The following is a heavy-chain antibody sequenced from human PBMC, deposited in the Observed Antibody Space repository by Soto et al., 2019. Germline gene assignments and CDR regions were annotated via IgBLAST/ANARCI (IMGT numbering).Heavy chain of an antibody. CDR2: IYYSGST. V-gene: IGHV4-31*03. J-gene: IGHJ4*02. Sequence: SETLSFTCTVSGGSISSGGYYWSWIRQHPGRGLEWIGYIYYSGSTYYNPSLKSRVTISVDTSKNQFSLKLSSVTAEDTAVYYCAKDPTSYDSSAQFDSWGQGTLVTVSS. CDR1: GGSISSGGYY. D-gene: IGHD3-22*01. CDR3: AKDPTSYDSSAQFDS.